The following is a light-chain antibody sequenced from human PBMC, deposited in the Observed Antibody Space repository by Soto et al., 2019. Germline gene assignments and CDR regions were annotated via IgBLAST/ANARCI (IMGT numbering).Light chain of an antibody. CDR1: QGISSY. V-gene: IGKV1-9*01. J-gene: IGKJ3*01. CDR3: QRLNSYPFN. Sequence: IQLTQSPSSLSASVGDRVTITCRASQGISSYLAWYQQKPGKAPKLLIYAASTLQSGVPSRFSGSGYGTDFTLTISSLQPEDFATYYCQRLNSYPFNFGPGTKVDIK. CDR2: AAS.